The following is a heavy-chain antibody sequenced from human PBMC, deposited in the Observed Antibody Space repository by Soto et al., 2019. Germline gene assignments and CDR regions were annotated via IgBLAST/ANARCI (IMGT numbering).Heavy chain of an antibody. V-gene: IGHV5-51*01. CDR1: GDSFTNYW. Sequence: GASLKISCEASGDSFTNYWIGWVRQMPGKGLEWMGVIYPRDSDTKYSPSFQGQVTISADKSTSTAYLQWSSLKASDTAIYFCATHPYYFDSSAFYTWGQGTLVTVSS. CDR3: ATHPYYFDSSAFYT. J-gene: IGHJ5*02. CDR2: IYPRDSDT. D-gene: IGHD3-22*01.